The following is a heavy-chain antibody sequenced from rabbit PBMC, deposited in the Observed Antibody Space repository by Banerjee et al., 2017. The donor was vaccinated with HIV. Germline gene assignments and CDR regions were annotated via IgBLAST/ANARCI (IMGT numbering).Heavy chain of an antibody. CDR2: INTSSGNT. V-gene: IGHV1S45*01. J-gene: IGHJ4*01. D-gene: IGHD1-1*01. CDR1: GFSFSNKYV. Sequence: QEQLEESGGGLVQPGGSLTLTCTASGFSFSNKYVMCWVRQAPGKGLEWIACINTSSGNTVYATWAKGRFTISKMPSTTVTLQMTSMTAADTATYFCARYVSSTSGSFNLWGQGTLVTVS. CDR3: ARYVSSTSGSFNL.